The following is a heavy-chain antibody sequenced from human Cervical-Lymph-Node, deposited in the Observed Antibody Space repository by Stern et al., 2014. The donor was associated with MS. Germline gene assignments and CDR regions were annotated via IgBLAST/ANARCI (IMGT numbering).Heavy chain of an antibody. D-gene: IGHD3-22*01. CDR3: ARRYDSSGYNWFDP. J-gene: IGHJ5*02. V-gene: IGHV5-51*03. CDR2: IYPRDLAT. CDR1: GYSFTSYW. Sequence: EVQLVESGAEVKKPGESLKISCKGSGYSFTSYWNGWVRQMPGKGLEWVGIIYPRDLATIYSPSFQGQLTISADKSISTTYLQWSNLKPSDSAMYYCARRYDSSGYNWFDPWGQGTLVTVSS.